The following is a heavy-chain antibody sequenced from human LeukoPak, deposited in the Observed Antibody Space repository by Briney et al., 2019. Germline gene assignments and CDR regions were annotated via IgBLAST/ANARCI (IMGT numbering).Heavy chain of an antibody. J-gene: IGHJ4*02. CDR1: GGSVSSGIYY. V-gene: IGHV4-61*01. CDR3: ARGSYYDY. Sequence: SETLSLTCTVSGGSVSSGIYYWSWVRQPPGKGLEWIGYIYYSGSTNYNPSLKSRVTISVDTSKNQFSLKLSSVTAADTAVYYCARGSYYDYWGQGNLVTVSS. CDR2: IYYSGST. D-gene: IGHD1-26*01.